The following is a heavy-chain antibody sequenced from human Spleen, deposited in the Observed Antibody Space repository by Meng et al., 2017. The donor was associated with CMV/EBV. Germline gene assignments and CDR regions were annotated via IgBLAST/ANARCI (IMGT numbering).Heavy chain of an antibody. D-gene: IGHD6-13*01. J-gene: IGHJ4*02. CDR3: ARGGGSSWYSSSFDY. CDR2: IYSGGST. V-gene: IGHV3-66*02. CDR1: GFTFSSYS. Sequence: GGSLRLSCAASGFTFSSYSMNWVRQAPGKGLEWVSVIYSGGSTYYADSVKGRFTVSRDNSKNTLYLQMNSLRAEDTAVYYCARGGGSSWYSSSFDYWGQGTLVTVSS.